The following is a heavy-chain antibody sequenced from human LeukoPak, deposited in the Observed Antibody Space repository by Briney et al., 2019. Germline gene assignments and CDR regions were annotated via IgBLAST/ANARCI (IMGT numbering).Heavy chain of an antibody. V-gene: IGHV3-74*01. CDR1: GFTFSSYW. D-gene: IGHD4-11*01. Sequence: GGSLRLSCAASGFTFSSYWMHWVRQAPGKGLVWVSRINSDGSSTSSADSVKGRFTITRDNAKNTLYLQMNSLRAEDTAVYYCAKGAYSNYPAYFDYWGQGTLVTVSS. CDR3: AKGAYSNYPAYFDY. CDR2: INSDGSST. J-gene: IGHJ4*02.